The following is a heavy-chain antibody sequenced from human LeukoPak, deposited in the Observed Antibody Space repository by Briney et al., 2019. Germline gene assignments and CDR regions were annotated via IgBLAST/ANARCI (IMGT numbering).Heavy chain of an antibody. J-gene: IGHJ3*02. Sequence: SETLSLTCAVYGGSFSGYYWSWIRQPPGKGLEWIGYIYYSGSTNYNPSLKSRVTISVDTSKNQFSLKLSSVTAADTAVYYCARQDGDGYNSDAFDIWGQGTMVTVSS. V-gene: IGHV4-59*08. D-gene: IGHD5-24*01. CDR3: ARQDGDGYNSDAFDI. CDR1: GGSFSGYY. CDR2: IYYSGST.